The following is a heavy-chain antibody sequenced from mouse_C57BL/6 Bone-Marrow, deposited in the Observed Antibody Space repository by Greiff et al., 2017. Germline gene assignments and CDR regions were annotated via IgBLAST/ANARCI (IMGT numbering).Heavy chain of an antibody. CDR3: ARRDYYGSRWYFDV. CDR2: IHPNSGST. J-gene: IGHJ1*03. D-gene: IGHD1-1*01. V-gene: IGHV1-64*01. Sequence: VQLQQPGAELVKPGASVKLSCKASGYTFTSYWMPWVPQRPGQGLEWIGMIHPNSGSTNYNEKFKSKATLTVDKSSSTAYMQLSSLTSEDSAVYYCARRDYYGSRWYFDVWGTGTTVTVSS. CDR1: GYTFTSYW.